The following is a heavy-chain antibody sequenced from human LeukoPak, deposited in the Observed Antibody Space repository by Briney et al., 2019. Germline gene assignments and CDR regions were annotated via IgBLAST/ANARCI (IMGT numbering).Heavy chain of an antibody. CDR3: ARPYYDSSGYYYWGNAFDI. D-gene: IGHD3-22*01. Sequence: GGSLRLSCAASGFTFSSYGMHWVRQAQGKGLEWVAVIWYDGSNKYYADSVKGRFTISRDNSKNTLYLQMNSLRAEDTAVYYCARPYYDSSGYYYWGNAFDIWGQGTMVTVSS. CDR1: GFTFSSYG. V-gene: IGHV3-33*01. CDR2: IWYDGSNK. J-gene: IGHJ3*02.